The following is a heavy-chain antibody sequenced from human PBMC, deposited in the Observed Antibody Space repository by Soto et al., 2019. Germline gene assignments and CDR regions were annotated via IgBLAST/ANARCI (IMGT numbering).Heavy chain of an antibody. J-gene: IGHJ3*01. Sequence: EVQLVESGGGLVRPGGSLRLSCAASGFTFSYYWMHWVRQAPGKGLVWVSRIHSDGSSTTYADFVKGRFIISRDNARNTVYLQMHSVRVEDTAVYYCARGDRGAFDLWGQGTVVTVSS. D-gene: IGHD1-26*01. V-gene: IGHV3-74*01. CDR1: GFTFSYYW. CDR3: ARGDRGAFDL. CDR2: IHSDGSST.